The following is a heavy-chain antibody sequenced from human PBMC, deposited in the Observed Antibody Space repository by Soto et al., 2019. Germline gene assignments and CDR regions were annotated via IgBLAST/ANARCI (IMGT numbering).Heavy chain of an antibody. D-gene: IGHD6-19*01. V-gene: IGHV1-69*04. CDR1: GGTFSSYT. J-gene: IGHJ4*02. CDR3: ARDPLEQWLVGGFHDY. CDR2: IIPILGIA. Sequence: GASVKVSCKASGGTFSSYTISWVRQAPGQGLEWMGRIIPILGIANYAQKFKGRVTITADKSTSTAYMELSSLRSEDTAVYYCARDPLEQWLVGGFHDYWGQGTLVTVSS.